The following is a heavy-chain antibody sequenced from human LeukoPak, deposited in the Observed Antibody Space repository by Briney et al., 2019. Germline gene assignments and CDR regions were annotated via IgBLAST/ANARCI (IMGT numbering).Heavy chain of an antibody. CDR1: GYTFSSYA. Sequence: GGSLRLSCAASGYTFSSYAMSWVRQAPGKGLEWVSHIYISSSSNIISYADSVKGRFTISRDNAQNSLYLQMNGLRDEDTAVYYCVRDRAYSFDYWGQGILVTVSS. CDR3: VRDRAYSFDY. V-gene: IGHV3-48*02. J-gene: IGHJ4*02. D-gene: IGHD2-21*01. CDR2: ISSSSNII.